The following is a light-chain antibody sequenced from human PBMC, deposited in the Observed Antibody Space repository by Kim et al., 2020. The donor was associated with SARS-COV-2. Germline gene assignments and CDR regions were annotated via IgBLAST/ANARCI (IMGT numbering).Light chain of an antibody. CDR1: QGISSS. J-gene: IGKJ4*01. V-gene: IGKV1D-13*01. Sequence: GERVTITCRASQGISSSLAWYQVKPGRPPKLLIHDASRLETGVPSRFSGSGSATDFTLTISSLQPEDFATYYCQQFKDYPLTFGGGTKVDIK. CDR3: QQFKDYPLT. CDR2: DAS.